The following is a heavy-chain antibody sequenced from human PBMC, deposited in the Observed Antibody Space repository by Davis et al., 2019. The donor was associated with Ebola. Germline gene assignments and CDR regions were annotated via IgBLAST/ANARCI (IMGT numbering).Heavy chain of an antibody. Sequence: GESLKISCAASGFTFSSYAMSWVRQAPGKGLEWVSTISGGGGSTYYTDSVKGRFTISRDNSKNTLYLQMNSLRAEDTAVYYCARDYDFWSGPAFDYWGQGTLVTVSS. CDR1: GFTFSSYA. J-gene: IGHJ4*02. CDR2: ISGGGGST. V-gene: IGHV3-23*01. CDR3: ARDYDFWSGPAFDY. D-gene: IGHD3-3*01.